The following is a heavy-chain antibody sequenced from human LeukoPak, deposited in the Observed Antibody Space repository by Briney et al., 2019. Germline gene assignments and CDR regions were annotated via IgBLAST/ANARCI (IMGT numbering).Heavy chain of an antibody. J-gene: IGHJ3*02. CDR3: AKGGTTLIFDAFDI. CDR1: GGSISSYY. Sequence: SETLSLTCTVSGGSISSYYWSWIRQPPGKGLEWIGYIYYSGSTNYNPSLKRRVTISVDTSKNQFSLKLSSVTAADTAVYYCAKGGTTLIFDAFDIWGQGTMVTVSS. D-gene: IGHD4-17*01. CDR2: IYYSGST. V-gene: IGHV4-59*01.